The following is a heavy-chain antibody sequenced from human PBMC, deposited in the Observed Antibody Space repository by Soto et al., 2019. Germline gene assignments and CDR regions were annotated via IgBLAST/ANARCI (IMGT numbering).Heavy chain of an antibody. D-gene: IGHD1-7*01. CDR3: ARVSSGLPHELGYYYYMDV. CDR2: IYYSGST. J-gene: IGHJ6*03. Sequence: SETLSLTCTVSGGSISSYYWSWIRQPPGKGLEWIGYIYYSGSTNYNPSLKSRVNISVDTSKNQISLKMSSVTAADTAVYYCARVSSGLPHELGYYYYMDVWGKGTTVTVSS. CDR1: GGSISSYY. V-gene: IGHV4-59*01.